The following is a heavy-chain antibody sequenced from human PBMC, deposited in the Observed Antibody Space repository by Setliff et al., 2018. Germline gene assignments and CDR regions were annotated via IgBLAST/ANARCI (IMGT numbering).Heavy chain of an antibody. V-gene: IGHV4-34*01. J-gene: IGHJ5*02. CDR3: ARERTIFGILVISGWFDP. Sequence: ETLSLTCAVYGGSFSGYHWSWIRQAPGKGLEWIGSIYHSGSTYFNPSLKSRVTMSVDTSRNQISLNLTSVTAADTAMYYCARERTIFGILVISGWFDPWGQG. D-gene: IGHD3-3*01. CDR2: IYHSGST. CDR1: GGSFSGYH.